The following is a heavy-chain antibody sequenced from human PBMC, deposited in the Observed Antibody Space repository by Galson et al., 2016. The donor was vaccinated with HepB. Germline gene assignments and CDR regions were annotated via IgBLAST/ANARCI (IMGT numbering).Heavy chain of an antibody. Sequence: SLRLSCAASGFTFSSYWMHWLRQAPGKGLVWVSRIKTDGTYADSLEGRFITTRDNAKNTLALEMNSLRAEDTAVDFCARDGLGAFDLWGQGTMVTVAS. CDR1: GFTFSSYW. D-gene: IGHD3-16*01. V-gene: IGHV3-74*01. CDR2: IKTDG. CDR3: ARDGLGAFDL. J-gene: IGHJ3*01.